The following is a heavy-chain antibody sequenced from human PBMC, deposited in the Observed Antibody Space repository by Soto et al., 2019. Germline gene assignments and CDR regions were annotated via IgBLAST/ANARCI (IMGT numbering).Heavy chain of an antibody. V-gene: IGHV3-33*01. Sequence: QVQLVESGGGVVQPGRSLRLSCAASGFTFSSYGMHWVRQAPGKGLEWVAVIWYDGSNKYYADSVKGRFTISRDNSKNTLYLQMNSLRAEDTAVYYCAREVPAAGMGFDYWGQGTLVTVSS. CDR2: IWYDGSNK. CDR1: GFTFSSYG. D-gene: IGHD6-13*01. CDR3: AREVPAAGMGFDY. J-gene: IGHJ4*02.